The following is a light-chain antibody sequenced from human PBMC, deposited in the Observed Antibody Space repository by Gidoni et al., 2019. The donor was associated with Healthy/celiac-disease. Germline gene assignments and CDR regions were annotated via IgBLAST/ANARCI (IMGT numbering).Light chain of an antibody. Sequence: IQMTQSPSSLSASVGDRVTITCQASQDISNYLNWYQQKPGKAPKLLRYDASNLETGVPSRFSGSGSGTDFTFTISSLQPEDIETYYCQQDDNLPWTFGQGTKLEIK. CDR2: DAS. J-gene: IGKJ2*02. V-gene: IGKV1-33*01. CDR1: QDISNY. CDR3: QQDDNLPWT.